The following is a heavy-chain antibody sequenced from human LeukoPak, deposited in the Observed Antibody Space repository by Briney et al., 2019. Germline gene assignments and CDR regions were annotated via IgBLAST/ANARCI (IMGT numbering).Heavy chain of an antibody. CDR2: ISGSGGST. CDR3: AKDSYKRSYPFDY. V-gene: IGHV3-23*01. CDR1: GFTFSSYA. J-gene: IGHJ4*02. D-gene: IGHD1-26*01. Sequence: GGSLRLSCAASGFTFSSYAMSWVRQGPGKGLEWVSAISGSGGSTYYADSVKGRFTISRDNSKNTLYLQMNSLRAEDTAVYYCAKDSYKRSYPFDYWGQGTLVTVSS.